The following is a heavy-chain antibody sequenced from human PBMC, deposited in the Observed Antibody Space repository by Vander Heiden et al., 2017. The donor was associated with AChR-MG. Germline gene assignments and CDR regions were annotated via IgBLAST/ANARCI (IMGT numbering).Heavy chain of an antibody. Sequence: EVQLLESGGGLVQPGGSLRLSCAASGSPFGSYAMSWFRQAPGKGLEWVSAISGSGGSTYYADSVKGRFTISRDNSKNTLYLQMNSLRAEDTAVYYCAKDPKWLPSNWFDPWGQGTLVTVSS. V-gene: IGHV3-23*01. J-gene: IGHJ5*02. D-gene: IGHD6-19*01. CDR1: GSPFGSYA. CDR2: ISGSGGST. CDR3: AKDPKWLPSNWFDP.